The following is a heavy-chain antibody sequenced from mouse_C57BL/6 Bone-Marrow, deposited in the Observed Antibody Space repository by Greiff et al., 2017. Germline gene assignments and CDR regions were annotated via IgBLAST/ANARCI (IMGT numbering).Heavy chain of an antibody. V-gene: IGHV1-26*01. J-gene: IGHJ2*01. CDR3: ARWMITTEYYFDY. Sequence: VQLQQSGPELVKPGASVKISCKASGYTFPDYYMNWVKQSHGKSLEWIGDINPNNGGTSYNQKFKGKATLTVDKSSSTAYMELRSLTSEDSAVYYCARWMITTEYYFDYWGQGTTLTVSS. CDR1: GYTFPDYY. D-gene: IGHD2-4*01. CDR2: INPNNGGT.